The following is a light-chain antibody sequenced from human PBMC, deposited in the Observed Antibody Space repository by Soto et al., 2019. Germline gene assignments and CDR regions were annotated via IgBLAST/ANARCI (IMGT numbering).Light chain of an antibody. V-gene: IGLV2-23*01. J-gene: IGLJ2*01. CDR1: SSGVGNYNL. CDR2: EGG. Sequence: QSALTQPASVSGSPGQSITISCTGTSSGVGNYNLVSWYQQYPGKAPKLMIYEGGKRPSGVSNRFSGSKSGNTASLTISGLQAEDEADYYCCSFALRSTLICGGGTKLTVL. CDR3: CSFALRSTLI.